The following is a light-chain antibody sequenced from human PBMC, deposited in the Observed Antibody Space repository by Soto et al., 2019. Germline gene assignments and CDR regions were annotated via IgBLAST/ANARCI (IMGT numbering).Light chain of an antibody. Sequence: DIQSTPSPSSLSASERDRVIITSRASQTISSWLAWYQQKPGKAPKLLIYKASTLKSGVPSRFSGSGSGTEFTLTISSLQPDDFATYYCQHYNSYSEASGQGSNVDVK. CDR3: QHYNSYSEA. CDR2: KAS. J-gene: IGKJ1*01. CDR1: QTISSW. V-gene: IGKV1-5*03.